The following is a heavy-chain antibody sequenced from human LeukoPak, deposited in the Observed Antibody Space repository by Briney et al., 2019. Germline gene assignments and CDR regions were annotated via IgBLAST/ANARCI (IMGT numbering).Heavy chain of an antibody. CDR3: VRHDSGGIPH. Sequence: PSETLSLTCSVSGGSISSSSYYWGWIRHPPGKGLEWVGDIYYSGRTYYNPSLKSRVTISVDTSKNQFSMRLSSVTAADTAVYYCVRHDSGGIPHWGQGTLVTVSS. CDR1: GGSISSSSYY. V-gene: IGHV4-39*01. D-gene: IGHD4-23*01. J-gene: IGHJ4*02. CDR2: IYYSGRT.